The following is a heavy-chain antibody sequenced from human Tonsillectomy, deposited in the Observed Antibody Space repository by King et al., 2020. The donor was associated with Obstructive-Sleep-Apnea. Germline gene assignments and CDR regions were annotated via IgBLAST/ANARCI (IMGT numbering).Heavy chain of an antibody. CDR2: IYTSGST. CDR3: ARVGETTYYYYGMDV. J-gene: IGHJ6*02. D-gene: IGHD1-26*01. CDR1: GGSISSYY. Sequence: QMQLQESGPGLVKSSETLSLTCTVSGGSISSYYWSWIRQPAGKGLEWIGRIYTSGSTNYNPSLKSRVTMSVDTSKNQFSLKLSSVTAAEPAVYYCARVGETTYYYYGMDVWGQGTTVTVSS. V-gene: IGHV4-4*07.